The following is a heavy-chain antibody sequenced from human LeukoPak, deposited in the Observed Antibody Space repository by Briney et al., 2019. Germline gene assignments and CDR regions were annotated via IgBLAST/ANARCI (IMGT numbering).Heavy chain of an antibody. Sequence: KASETLSLTCTVSGVSVSSGSYYWSWIRQPPGKGLEWIGYIYYSGSTNYSPSLKSRVTISVDTSKNQFSLKLSSVTAADTAVYYCARDPWGYCSSTSCYDYYYYGMDVWGQGNTVTVSS. CDR1: GVSVSSGSYY. CDR2: IYYSGST. D-gene: IGHD2-2*01. J-gene: IGHJ6*02. CDR3: ARDPWGYCSSTSCYDYYYYGMDV. V-gene: IGHV4-61*01.